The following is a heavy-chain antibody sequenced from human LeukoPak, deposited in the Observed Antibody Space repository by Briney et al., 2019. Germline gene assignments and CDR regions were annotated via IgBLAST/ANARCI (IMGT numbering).Heavy chain of an antibody. V-gene: IGHV3-74*01. D-gene: IGHD3-22*01. J-gene: IGHJ4*02. CDR2: INSEGSST. Sequence: GVSLRLSCAASGFTLSRYGMNWVRQAPGKGLVWVSRINSEGSSTTYADSVKGLFTISRDNAKNTLILQMNSLRAEDTAVYYCARDYYSRFDYWGQGALVTVSS. CDR3: ARDYYSRFDY. CDR1: GFTLSRYG.